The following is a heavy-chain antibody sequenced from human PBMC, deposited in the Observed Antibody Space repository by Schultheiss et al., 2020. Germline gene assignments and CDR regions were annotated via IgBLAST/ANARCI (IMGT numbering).Heavy chain of an antibody. CDR2: IYTSGST. CDR1: GGSFSSYY. V-gene: IGHV4-4*07. D-gene: IGHD4-17*01. Sequence: SETLSLTCTVSGGSFSSYYWSWIRQPAGKGLEWIGRIYTSGSTNYNPSLKSRVTMSVDTSKNQFSLKLSSVTAADTAVYYCAREFIQGRHDYGVYYYYGMDVWGQGTTVTVS. CDR3: AREFIQGRHDYGVYYYYGMDV. J-gene: IGHJ6*02.